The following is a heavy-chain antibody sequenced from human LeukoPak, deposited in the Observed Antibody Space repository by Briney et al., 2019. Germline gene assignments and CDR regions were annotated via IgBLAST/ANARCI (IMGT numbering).Heavy chain of an antibody. CDR3: AKIGVIGNWYYDV. CDR1: GFSFSRHG. J-gene: IGHJ2*01. V-gene: IGHV3-23*01. D-gene: IGHD3-10*01. CDR2: FSSGSDYT. Sequence: GGSLRLSCAASGFSFSRHGMSWVRQAPWKGPEWVSSFSSGSDYTFYADSVKGRFTISRDDSKNTLYLQMNSLRAGDTAIYHCAKIGVIGNWYYDVWGRGTLVTVSS.